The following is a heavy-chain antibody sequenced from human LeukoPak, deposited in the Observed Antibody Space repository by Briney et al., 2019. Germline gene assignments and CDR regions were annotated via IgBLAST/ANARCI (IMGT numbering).Heavy chain of an antibody. CDR3: ARELVVRAGDYFEY. V-gene: IGHV3-33*01. CDR1: GFTFSSYG. Sequence: GGSLRLSCAASGFTFSSYGMHWVRQAPGKGLEWVAVIWYDGSNKYYADSVKGRFTISRDNSKNTLYLQMNSLRAEDTAVYYCARELVVRAGDYFEYWGQGTLVTVSS. D-gene: IGHD2-2*01. CDR2: IWYDGSNK. J-gene: IGHJ4*02.